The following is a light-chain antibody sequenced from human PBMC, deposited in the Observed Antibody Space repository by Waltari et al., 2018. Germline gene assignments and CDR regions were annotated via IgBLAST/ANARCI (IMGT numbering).Light chain of an antibody. CDR2: RNK. J-gene: IGLJ2*01. CDR3: AAWDDSLSGPV. Sequence: SVLTQPPSASGTPGQRVTTARSGSSSNLGRIHVYWYQQLPGTAPKLLIYRNKQRPSGVPDRFSGSKSGTSASLAISGLRSEDEADYYCAAWDDSLSGPVFGGGTKLTVL. V-gene: IGLV1-47*01. CDR1: SSNLGRIH.